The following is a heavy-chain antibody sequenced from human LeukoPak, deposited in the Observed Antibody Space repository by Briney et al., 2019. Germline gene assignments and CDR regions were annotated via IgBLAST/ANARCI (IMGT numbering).Heavy chain of an antibody. D-gene: IGHD3-3*01. Sequence: ASVKVSCKASGYTFTGYYMHWVRQAPGQGLEWMGIINPSGGSTSYAQKFQGRVTMTRDMSTSTVYMELSSLRSEDTAVYYCARAADDFWSGYLVDYWGQGTLVTVSS. J-gene: IGHJ4*02. CDR3: ARAADDFWSGYLVDY. CDR2: INPSGGST. V-gene: IGHV1-46*01. CDR1: GYTFTGYY.